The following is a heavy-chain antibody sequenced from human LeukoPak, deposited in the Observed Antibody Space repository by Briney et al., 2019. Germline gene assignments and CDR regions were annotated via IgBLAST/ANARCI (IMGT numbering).Heavy chain of an antibody. J-gene: IGHJ4*02. CDR1: GGSVSSGSYY. CDR2: IYYSGST. Sequence: SETLSLTCTVSGGSVSSGSYYWSWIRQPPGKGLEWVGYIYYSGSTNYNPSLKSRVTISVDTSKNQFSLKLSSVTAADTAVYYCARGIVARGVPYSTDWGQGTLVSVSS. D-gene: IGHD6-13*01. V-gene: IGHV4-61*01. CDR3: ARGIVARGVPYSTD.